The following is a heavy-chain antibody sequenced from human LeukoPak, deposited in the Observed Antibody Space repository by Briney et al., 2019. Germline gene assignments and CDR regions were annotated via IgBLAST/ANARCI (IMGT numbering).Heavy chain of an antibody. J-gene: IGHJ6*03. Sequence: GGSLRLSCAASGFTFSDYYMSWIRQAPGKGLEWVSTIKGTGLTTYYADSVKGRFTISRDNAKNSLFLQMSSLRADDTAIYYCAKAFGGYYYYYMDVWGKGTTVTISS. CDR1: GFTFSDYY. D-gene: IGHD3-16*01. CDR3: AKAFGGYYYYYMDV. CDR2: IKGTGLTT. V-gene: IGHV3-11*04.